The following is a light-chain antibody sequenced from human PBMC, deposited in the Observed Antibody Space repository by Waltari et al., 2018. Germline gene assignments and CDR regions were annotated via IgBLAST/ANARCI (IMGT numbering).Light chain of an antibody. J-gene: IGKJ1*01. CDR2: GAS. Sequence: EIVLTQSPATLSLSPGESATLSCRASKNVRYNYLAWYQQKPGQAPRLLLYGASSRATGIPDRFSGSGSGTDFTLTIRRLEAEDFAVYYCQHYVSSPLGFGQGTKVEMK. CDR1: KNVRYNY. CDR3: QHYVSSPLG. V-gene: IGKV3-20*01.